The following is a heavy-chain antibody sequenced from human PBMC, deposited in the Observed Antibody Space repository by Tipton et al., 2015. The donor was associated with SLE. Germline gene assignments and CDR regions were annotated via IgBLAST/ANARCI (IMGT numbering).Heavy chain of an antibody. D-gene: IGHD3-16*01. CDR3: ARRGDWWYFDL. CDR2: FHHSGAT. V-gene: IGHV4-39*02. Sequence: GSLRLSCTASGFIVSSNYMNWVRQAPGKGLEWIGSFHHSGATYSNPSLKSRATISIDTSKSHLSLKLSSMTAADTAVYFCARRGDWWYFDLWGRGTLVTVSS. CDR1: GFIVSSNY. J-gene: IGHJ2*01.